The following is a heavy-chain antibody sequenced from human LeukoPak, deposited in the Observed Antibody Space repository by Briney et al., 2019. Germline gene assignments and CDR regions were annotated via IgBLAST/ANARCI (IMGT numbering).Heavy chain of an antibody. Sequence: PGGSLRLSCAASGFTFSSYSMNWVRQAPGKGLEWVSSISSSSSYIYYADSVKGRFTISRDNAKNSLYLQMNRLRAEDTAVYYCARTQDIVVVPAATAGAAYYYYGMDVWGQGTTVTVSS. CDR1: GFTFSSYS. CDR2: ISSSSSYI. D-gene: IGHD2-2*01. J-gene: IGHJ6*02. CDR3: ARTQDIVVVPAATAGAAYYYYGMDV. V-gene: IGHV3-21*01.